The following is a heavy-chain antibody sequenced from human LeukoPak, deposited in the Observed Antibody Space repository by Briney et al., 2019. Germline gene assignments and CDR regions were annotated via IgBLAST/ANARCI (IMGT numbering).Heavy chain of an antibody. D-gene: IGHD6-19*01. V-gene: IGHV4-61*02. CDR1: GGSISSSSYY. J-gene: IGHJ4*02. Sequence: SETLSLTCTVSGGSISSSSYYWSWIRQPAGKGLEWIGRIYTSGSTNYNPSLKSRVTMSVDTSKNQFSLKLSSVTAADTAVYYCARANPGDSSGWYQYYFDYWGQGTLVTVSS. CDR3: ARANPGDSSGWYQYYFDY. CDR2: IYTSGST.